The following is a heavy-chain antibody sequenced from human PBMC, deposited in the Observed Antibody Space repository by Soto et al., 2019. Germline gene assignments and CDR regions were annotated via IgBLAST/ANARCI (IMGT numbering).Heavy chain of an antibody. CDR1: GVSISNDVYY. Sequence: SETLSLTCTVSGVSISNDVYYWTWIRHYPGKGLEWVGYIYYTGSTYYNPSLTSRVMMSLDTSKNQFSLKLTSVTAADTAVYYCARQEYGDYVFLDYWGQGTLVTVSS. D-gene: IGHD4-17*01. CDR2: IYYTGST. J-gene: IGHJ4*02. V-gene: IGHV4-31*03. CDR3: ARQEYGDYVFLDY.